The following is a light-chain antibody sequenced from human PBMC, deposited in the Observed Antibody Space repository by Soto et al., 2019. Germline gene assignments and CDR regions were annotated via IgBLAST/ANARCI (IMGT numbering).Light chain of an antibody. V-gene: IGKV3-20*01. CDR2: ATS. J-gene: IGKJ5*01. CDR3: QQYGSSPIT. Sequence: IGLRQSPGTLSLTPGERATLSCRASQSVSSIYLAWYQQKPGQAPSLLIYATSSRATGIPDRFSGSGSGTDFSLTISRLEPEDFAVYYCQQYGSSPITFGQGRRLAI. CDR1: QSVSSIY.